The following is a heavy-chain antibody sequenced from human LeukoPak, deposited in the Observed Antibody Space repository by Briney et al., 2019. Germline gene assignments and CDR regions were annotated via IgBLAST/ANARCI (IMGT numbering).Heavy chain of an antibody. J-gene: IGHJ5*02. V-gene: IGHV5-51*01. CDR2: IYPGDSDT. D-gene: IGHD4-11*01. CDR1: GYSFTSYW. CDR3: XXXXXXVTTDWWFDP. Sequence: GESLKISCKGSGYSFTSYWIGWVRQLPGKGLEWMGIIYPGDSDTRYSPSFQGQVTISADKSISTAYLQWSSLKASDTAMYSXXXXXXXVTTDWWFDPWGQGTLVTVSS.